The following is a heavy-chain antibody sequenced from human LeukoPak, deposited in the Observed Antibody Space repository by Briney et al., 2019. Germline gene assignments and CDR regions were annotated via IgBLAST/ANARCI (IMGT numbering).Heavy chain of an antibody. V-gene: IGHV3-7*01. D-gene: IGHD3-22*01. CDR2: IKQDGSEK. CDR3: ARGDRDYYDSSGYYTPNDY. Sequence: GGSLRLSCAASGFNFSSYWMSWVRQAPGKGLEWVANIKQDGSEKYYVDSVKGRFTISRDNAKNSLYLQMNSLRAEDTAVYYCARGDRDYYDSSGYYTPNDYWGQGTLVTVSS. J-gene: IGHJ4*02. CDR1: GFNFSSYW.